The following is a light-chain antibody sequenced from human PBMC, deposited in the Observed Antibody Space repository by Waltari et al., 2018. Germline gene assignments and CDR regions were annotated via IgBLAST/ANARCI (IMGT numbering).Light chain of an antibody. J-gene: IGKJ4*01. Sequence: DIKITQSPSTLSASVADRVTITCRASQSSSEWLAWYQQKPGKAPKLLIYKTSNLQSGVPSRFSGSGSGTEFTLTISSLQPDDFATYYCQQYNLYPLTFGGGTKVEIK. V-gene: IGKV1-5*03. CDR3: QQYNLYPLT. CDR1: QSSSEW. CDR2: KTS.